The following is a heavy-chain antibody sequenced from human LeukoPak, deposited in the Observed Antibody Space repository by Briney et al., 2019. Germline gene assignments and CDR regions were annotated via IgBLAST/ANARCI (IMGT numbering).Heavy chain of an antibody. CDR2: INPNSGGT. D-gene: IGHD3-9*01. Sequence: ASVKVSCKASGYTFTDYYMHWVRQAPGQGLEWMGWINPNSGGTNYAQKFQGRVTMTRDTSISTAYMELSRLRSDDTAVYYCASRASDILTGYLYYYMDVWGKGTTVTVSS. CDR1: GYTFTDYY. J-gene: IGHJ6*03. V-gene: IGHV1-2*02. CDR3: ASRASDILTGYLYYYMDV.